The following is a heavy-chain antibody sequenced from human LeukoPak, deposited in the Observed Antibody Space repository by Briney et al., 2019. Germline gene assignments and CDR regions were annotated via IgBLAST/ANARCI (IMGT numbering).Heavy chain of an antibody. V-gene: IGHV3-23*01. J-gene: IGHJ6*03. Sequence: GGSLRLSCAASGFTFSSYAMSWVRQAPGKGLEWVSAISGSGGSTYYADSVKGRFTITRDNTKNTLYLQMNSMRAEDTAVYYCAKDGKSSRLYSNYVYYYYYMDVWGKGTTVTVSS. CDR2: ISGSGGST. D-gene: IGHD4-11*01. CDR3: AKDGKSSRLYSNYVYYYYYMDV. CDR1: GFTFSSYA.